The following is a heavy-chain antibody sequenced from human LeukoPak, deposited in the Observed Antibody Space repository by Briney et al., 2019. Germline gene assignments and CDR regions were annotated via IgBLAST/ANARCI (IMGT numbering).Heavy chain of an antibody. V-gene: IGHV7-4-1*02. J-gene: IGHJ5*02. Sequence: ASVKVSCKASGYTFTSYDINWVRQATRQGLEWMGWMNTNTGNPTYAQGFTGRFVFSLDTSVSTAYLQISSLKAEDTAVYYCARGWLQRHNWFDPWGQGTLVTVSS. CDR1: GYTFTSYD. CDR2: MNTNTGNP. CDR3: ARGWLQRHNWFDP. D-gene: IGHD5-24*01.